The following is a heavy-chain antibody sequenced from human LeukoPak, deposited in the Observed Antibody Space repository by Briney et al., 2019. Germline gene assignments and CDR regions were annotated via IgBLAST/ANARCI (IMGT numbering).Heavy chain of an antibody. D-gene: IGHD2-2*01. CDR2: IIPIFGTA. CDR3: ARGIPGYCSSTSCYSPRYYYYMDV. CDR1: GGTFSSYA. V-gene: IGHV1-69*05. J-gene: IGHJ6*03. Sequence: GASVKVSCKASGGTFSSYAISWVRQAPGQGLEWMGGIIPIFGTANYAQKFQGRVTITTDESTSTAYVELSSLRSEDTAVYYCARGIPGYCSSTSCYSPRYYYYMDVWGKGTTVTVSS.